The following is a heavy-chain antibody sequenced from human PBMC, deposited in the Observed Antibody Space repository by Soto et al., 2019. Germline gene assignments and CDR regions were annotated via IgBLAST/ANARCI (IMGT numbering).Heavy chain of an antibody. Sequence: EASVKVSCKASGYTFTGYYMHWVRQAPGQGLEWMGCINPNSGGTNYAQKFQGWVTMTRDTSISTAYMELSVLRSDDTAVYYCARGPLLSAFDIWGQGTMVPVSS. CDR3: ARGPLLSAFDI. V-gene: IGHV1-2*04. CDR2: INPNSGGT. J-gene: IGHJ3*02. CDR1: GYTFTGYY.